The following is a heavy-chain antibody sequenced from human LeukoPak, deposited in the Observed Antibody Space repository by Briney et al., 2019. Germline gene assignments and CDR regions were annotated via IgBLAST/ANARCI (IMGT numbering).Heavy chain of an antibody. D-gene: IGHD3-22*01. CDR3: ARSTYYYDSSGYSDFDY. Sequence: ASVKVSCKASGYTFTGYYMHWVRQAPGQGLEWMGWMNPNSGNTGYAQKFQGRVTMTRNTSISTAYMELSSLRSEDTAVYYCARSTYYYDSSGYSDFDYWGQGTLVTVSS. J-gene: IGHJ4*02. CDR2: MNPNSGNT. CDR1: GYTFTGYY. V-gene: IGHV1-8*02.